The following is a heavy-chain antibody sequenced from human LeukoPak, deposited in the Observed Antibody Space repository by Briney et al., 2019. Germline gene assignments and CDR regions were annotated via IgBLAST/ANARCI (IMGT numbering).Heavy chain of an antibody. CDR2: IYYSGST. Sequence: LETLSLTCDVSGSSISSRSYYWGWIRQPPGKGLEWIGTIYYSGSTDYNPSLNRRVTISVDTSNNQFSLKLSSVTAADTAVYYCALGYTSGWYYFDIWGRGTLVTVSS. CDR1: GSSISSRSYY. V-gene: IGHV4-39*01. D-gene: IGHD6-19*01. CDR3: ALGYTSGWYYFDI. J-gene: IGHJ2*01.